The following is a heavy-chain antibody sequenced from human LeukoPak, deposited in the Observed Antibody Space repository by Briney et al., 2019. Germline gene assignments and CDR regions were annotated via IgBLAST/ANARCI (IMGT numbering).Heavy chain of an antibody. D-gene: IGHD6-19*01. CDR2: ISHDGSNK. CDR3: AKDFPSGWST. J-gene: IGHJ5*02. Sequence: PGGSLRLSCAASGFTFSSYAMTWVRQAPGKGLEWVAVISHDGSNKYYADSVKGRFTISRDNSKNTLYLQMNSLRAEDTALYYCAKDFPSGWSTWGQGTLVTVSS. CDR1: GFTFSSYA. V-gene: IGHV3-30*18.